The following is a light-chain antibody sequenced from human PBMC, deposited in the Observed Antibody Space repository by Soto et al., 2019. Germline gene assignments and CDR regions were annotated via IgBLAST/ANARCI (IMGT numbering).Light chain of an antibody. CDR3: QQRRNWPPLT. J-gene: IGKJ5*01. CDR2: DAS. CDR1: QNVDIY. V-gene: IGKV3-11*01. Sequence: ETVLTQSPATLSLSPGERATLSCRASQNVDIYLAWYQQKPGQAPRLLIYDASNRATGVPPRFSGSGSGTDFTLTISSLEPEDFELYSCQQRRNWPPLTFGQGTRLEIK.